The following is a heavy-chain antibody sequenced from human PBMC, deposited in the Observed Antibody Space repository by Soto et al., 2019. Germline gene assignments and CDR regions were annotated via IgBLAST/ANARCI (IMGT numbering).Heavy chain of an antibody. CDR1: GFTFSNAW. J-gene: IGHJ3*02. Sequence: EVQLVESGGGLVKPGGSLRLSCAASGFTFSNAWMSWVRQAPGKGLKWVGRIKSKTDGGTTDYAAPVKGRFTISRDDSKNTLYLQMNSLKTEDTAVFYCTTGQWLVDEAFDIWGQGTMVTVSS. V-gene: IGHV3-15*01. CDR3: TTGQWLVDEAFDI. D-gene: IGHD6-19*01. CDR2: IKSKTDGGTT.